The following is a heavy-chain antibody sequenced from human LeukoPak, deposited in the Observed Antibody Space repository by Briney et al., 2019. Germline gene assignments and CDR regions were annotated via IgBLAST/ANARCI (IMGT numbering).Heavy chain of an antibody. CDR1: GFTFSSYA. J-gene: IGHJ4*02. Sequence: PGGSLRLSCATSGFTFSSYAMSWVRQAPGKGLEWVSAISGRGGSTYDADSVKGRFTISRDNSKTTLYLQMNSLRAEDTAVYYCAKVDRSGYYYFDYWGQGTLVTVSS. D-gene: IGHD3-22*01. CDR3: AKVDRSGYYYFDY. V-gene: IGHV3-23*01. CDR2: ISGRGGST.